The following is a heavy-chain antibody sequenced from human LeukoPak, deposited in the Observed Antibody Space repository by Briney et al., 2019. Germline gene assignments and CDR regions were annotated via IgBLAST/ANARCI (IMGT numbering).Heavy chain of an antibody. CDR2: IYYSGST. D-gene: IGHD5-18*01. CDR1: GGSISSYY. CDR3: ARGRYSYGRSYFDY. J-gene: IGHJ4*02. Sequence: PSETLSLTCTVSGGSISSYYWSWIRQPPGKGLEWIGYIYYSGSTNYNPSLKSRVTISVDTSKNQFSLKLSSATAADTAVYYCARGRYSYGRSYFDYWGQGTLVTVSS. V-gene: IGHV4-59*01.